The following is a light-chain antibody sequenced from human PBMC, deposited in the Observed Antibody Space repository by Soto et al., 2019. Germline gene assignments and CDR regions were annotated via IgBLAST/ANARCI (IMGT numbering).Light chain of an antibody. CDR3: CSYAGSSWV. CDR2: GVI. V-gene: IGLV2-11*01. Sequence: QSVLTQPRSVSGSPGQSVTISCIGTSSDVGDYNYVSWYQQHPGKAPTLMVYGVIKRPSGVPGRFSGSKSGNTASLTISGLQAEDEADYYCCSYAGSSWVFGGGTKVTVL. CDR1: SSDVGDYNY. J-gene: IGLJ3*02.